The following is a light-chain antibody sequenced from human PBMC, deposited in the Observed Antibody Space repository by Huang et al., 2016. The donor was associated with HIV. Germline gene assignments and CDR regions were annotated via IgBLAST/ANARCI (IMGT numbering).Light chain of an antibody. CDR2: GGS. Sequence: ELVMTQSPAFLSVSPGKRATLSCTASQSVGGNVAWYQQKPGQAPRLLIYGGSTRATGIPAMFSGGGSGTDFFLTISSLQPEDFAVYYCQQYDNWLGTFGPGTKVDIK. CDR1: QSVGGN. V-gene: IGKV3-15*01. CDR3: QQYDNWLGT. J-gene: IGKJ3*01.